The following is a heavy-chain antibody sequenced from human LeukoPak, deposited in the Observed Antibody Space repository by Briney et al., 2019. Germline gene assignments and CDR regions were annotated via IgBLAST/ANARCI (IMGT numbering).Heavy chain of an antibody. CDR2: IYNSGST. D-gene: IGHD3-22*01. Sequence: PSETLPLTCTVSGASISSYYWNWIRQPPGKGLEWIGYIYNSGSTNYNPSLKSRVTISIDTSKNQFSLKLNSVTAADTAVYYCARAISYYYDSSGSSVYQLDYWGQGTLVTVSS. V-gene: IGHV4-59*01. J-gene: IGHJ4*02. CDR1: GASISSYY. CDR3: ARAISYYYDSSGSSVYQLDY.